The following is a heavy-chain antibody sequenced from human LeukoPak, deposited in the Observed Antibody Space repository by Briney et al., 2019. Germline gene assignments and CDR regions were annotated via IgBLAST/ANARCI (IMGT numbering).Heavy chain of an antibody. CDR2: ISGSGSDT. J-gene: IGHJ4*02. D-gene: IGHD3-22*01. V-gene: IGHV3-11*06. Sequence: PGGSLRLSCAASGFTFSDCYMTWIRQAPGKGLEWVSYISGSGSDTNYADSVKGRFTISRDNAKNSLYLQMNSLRAEDTAVYYCARVNPISSGFYVYWGQGTLVIVSS. CDR3: ARVNPISSGFYVY. CDR1: GFTFSDCY.